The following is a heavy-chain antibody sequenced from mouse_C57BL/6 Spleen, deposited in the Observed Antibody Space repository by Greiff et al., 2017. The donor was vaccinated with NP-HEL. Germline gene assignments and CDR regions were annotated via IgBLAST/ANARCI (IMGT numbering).Heavy chain of an antibody. J-gene: IGHJ4*01. D-gene: IGHD2-4*01. CDR3: ARRYYDYDDGPYYAMDY. Sequence: EVMLVESGGGLVKPGGSLKLSCAASGFTFSDYGMHWVRQAPEKGLEWVAYISSGSSTIYYADTVKGRFTISRDNAKNTLFLQMTSLRSEDTAMYYCARRYYDYDDGPYYAMDYWGQGTSVTVSS. CDR2: ISSGSSTI. V-gene: IGHV5-17*01. CDR1: GFTFSDYG.